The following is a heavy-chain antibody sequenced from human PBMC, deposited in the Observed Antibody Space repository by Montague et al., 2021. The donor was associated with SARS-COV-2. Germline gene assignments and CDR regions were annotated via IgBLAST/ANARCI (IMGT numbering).Heavy chain of an antibody. D-gene: IGHD2-15*01. J-gene: IGHJ4*02. CDR2: IYTSGAT. V-gene: IGHV4-61*02. CDR1: GGSISSGTNY. CDR3: ARGGGSGGQRANSFDY. Sequence: TLSLTCTVSGGSISSGTNYWSWIRQPAGKGLEWIGRIYTSGATNYNPSLKSRITISVDTSKNQFSLKLSSVTAADTAVYYCARGGGSGGQRANSFDYWGPGTLVTVSS.